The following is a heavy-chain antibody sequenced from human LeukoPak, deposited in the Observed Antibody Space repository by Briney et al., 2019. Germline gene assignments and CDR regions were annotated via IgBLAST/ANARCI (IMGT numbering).Heavy chain of an antibody. CDR2: ISGSGGST. J-gene: IGHJ4*02. CDR1: GFTFSNYA. CDR3: ARGKDHDFWNPFDH. V-gene: IGHV3-23*01. D-gene: IGHD3-3*01. Sequence: GGSLRLSCAASGFTFSNYAVNWVRQAPGKGLEWVSAISGSGGSTYYADSVKGRFTISRDISKNTLYLQMDSLRAEDTAAYYCARGKDHDFWNPFDHWGQGTLVTVSS.